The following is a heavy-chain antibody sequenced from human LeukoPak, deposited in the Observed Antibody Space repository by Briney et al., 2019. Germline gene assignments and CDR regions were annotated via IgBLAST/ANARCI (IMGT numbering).Heavy chain of an antibody. CDR2: VRFDGNNK. CDR3: AKTNGSPDY. CDR1: GFTFSNYG. D-gene: IGHD1-26*01. V-gene: IGHV3-30*02. J-gene: IGHJ4*02. Sequence: PGGSLRLSCAASGFTFSNYGMHWVRQAPGKGLEWVAFVRFDGNNKYYGDSVKGRFTISRDNSKNTLYPQMNSLRAEDTAVYYCAKTNGSPDYWGQGTLVTVSS.